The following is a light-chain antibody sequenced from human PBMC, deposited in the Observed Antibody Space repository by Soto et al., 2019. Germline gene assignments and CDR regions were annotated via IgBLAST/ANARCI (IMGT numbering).Light chain of an antibody. CDR1: SGHSSYA. CDR3: QTWDTAARVV. V-gene: IGLV4-69*01. CDR2: LSSDGSH. Sequence: QLVLTQSPSASASLGASVKLTCTLSSGHSSYAIAWHQQQPEKGPRYLMKLSSDGSHSKGDGIPDRFSGSSSGAERYLTISSLQSEDEADYYCQTWDTAARVVFGGGTQLTVL. J-gene: IGLJ2*01.